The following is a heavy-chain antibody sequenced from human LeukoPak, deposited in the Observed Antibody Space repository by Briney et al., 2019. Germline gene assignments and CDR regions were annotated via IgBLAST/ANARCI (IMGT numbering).Heavy chain of an antibody. CDR3: ARWDYYGSALQEPFDY. D-gene: IGHD3-10*01. V-gene: IGHV4-34*01. CDR2: INHSGST. CDR1: GGSFSGYY. Sequence: SSETLSHTCAVYGGSFSGYYWSWIRQPPGKGLEWIGEINHSGSTNYNPSLKSRVTISVDTSKNQFSLKLSSVTAADTAVYYCARWDYYGSALQEPFDYWGQGTLVTVSS. J-gene: IGHJ4*02.